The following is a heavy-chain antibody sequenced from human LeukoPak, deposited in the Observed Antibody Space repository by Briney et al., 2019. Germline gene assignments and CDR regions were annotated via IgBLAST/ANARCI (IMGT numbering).Heavy chain of an antibody. CDR3: ASIRLPYFDY. J-gene: IGHJ4*02. Sequence: GGSLRLSCAASGFTFSSYGMHWVRQAPGKGLEWVAVISYDGSNKYYADSVKGRFTISRDSSKNTLYLQMNSLRAEDTAVYYCASIRLPYFDYWGQGTLVTVSS. V-gene: IGHV3-30*03. CDR2: ISYDGSNK. CDR1: GFTFSSYG. D-gene: IGHD4-17*01.